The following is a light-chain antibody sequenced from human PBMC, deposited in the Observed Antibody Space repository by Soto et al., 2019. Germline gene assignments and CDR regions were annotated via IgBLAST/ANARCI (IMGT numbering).Light chain of an antibody. Sequence: DIQMTQSPSTLSASVGNRVTITCRASQTISSWLAWYQQKPGKAPELLIYDASTLESGVPSRFSGRGSGTEFSLTIRILQSGDFSTFFSQKYSRFSRTVGQGTKVDIK. CDR1: QTISSW. CDR3: QKYSRFSRT. CDR2: DAS. J-gene: IGKJ1*01. V-gene: IGKV1-5*01.